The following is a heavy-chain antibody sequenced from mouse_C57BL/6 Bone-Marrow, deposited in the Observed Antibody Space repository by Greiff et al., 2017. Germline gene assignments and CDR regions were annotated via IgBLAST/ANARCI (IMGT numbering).Heavy chain of an antibody. J-gene: IGHJ2*01. V-gene: IGHV1-64*01. D-gene: IGHD4-1*01. CDR2: IHPNSGSS. CDR1: GYTFTSYW. CDR3: ARVGCPFD. Sequence: QVQLKQPGAELVKPGASVKLSCKASGYTFTSYWMHWVKQRPGQGLEWIGMIHPNSGSSNYNEKFKSKAPLTVAKSSSPAYMQLSSLTSEDSAVYSCARVGCPFDWGQGTTLTVSS.